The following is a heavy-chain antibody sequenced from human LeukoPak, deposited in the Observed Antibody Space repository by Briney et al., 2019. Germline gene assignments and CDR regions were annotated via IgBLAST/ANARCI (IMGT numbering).Heavy chain of an antibody. CDR3: ANLRGNLFDP. J-gene: IGHJ5*02. CDR1: GYTFTDYY. Sequence: ASVKVSCKVSGYTFTDYYMHWVQQAPGKGLECMGLVDPEDGETIYAEKFQGRVTITADTSTDTAYMELSSLRSEDTAVYYCANLRGNLFDPWGQGTLVTVSS. V-gene: IGHV1-69-2*01. D-gene: IGHD1-14*01. CDR2: VDPEDGET.